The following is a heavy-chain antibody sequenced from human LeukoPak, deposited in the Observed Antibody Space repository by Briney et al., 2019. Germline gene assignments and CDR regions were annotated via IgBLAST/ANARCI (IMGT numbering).Heavy chain of an antibody. CDR3: TGGSGSPRIFYYYYYYMDV. Sequence: GGSLRLSCAASGFTFSNAWMSWVRQAPGKGLEWVGRIKSKTDGGTTDYAAPVKGRFTISRDDSKNTLYLQMNSLKTEDTAVYYCTGGSGSPRIFYYYYYYMDVWGKGTTVTVSS. V-gene: IGHV3-15*01. CDR1: GFTFSNAW. J-gene: IGHJ6*03. D-gene: IGHD3-10*01. CDR2: IKSKTDGGTT.